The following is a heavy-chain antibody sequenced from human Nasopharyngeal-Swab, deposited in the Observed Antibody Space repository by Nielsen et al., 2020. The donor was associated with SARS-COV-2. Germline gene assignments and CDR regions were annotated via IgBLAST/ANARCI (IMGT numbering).Heavy chain of an antibody. CDR2: ISYDGINK. CDR3: AKDGGYCSSTNCRYYYYYGMDV. J-gene: IGHJ6*02. Sequence: GESLKISCAASGFIFSNYGMHWVRQAPGKGLEWVAVISYDGINKYDADSVKGRFTISRDNSKDTLYLQMNSLRPEDTAVYYCAKDGGYCSSTNCRYYYYYGMDVWGQGTTVTVSS. D-gene: IGHD2-2*01. V-gene: IGHV3-30*18. CDR1: GFIFSNYG.